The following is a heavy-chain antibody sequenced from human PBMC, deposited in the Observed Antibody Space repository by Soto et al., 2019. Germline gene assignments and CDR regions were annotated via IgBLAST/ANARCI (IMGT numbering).Heavy chain of an antibody. CDR1: GDSIISSDFY. V-gene: IGHV4-39*01. Sequence: QLQLQESGPGLVKPSETLSLTCTVSGDSIISSDFYWGWVRQPPGKGLEWIGSIFYLGSSYYNPSRKRRVTMSVDTSKNKVSLRLRSVTAADTALYFCARHSLALRKNNWFDPWGQGIMVTVSS. CDR2: IFYLGSS. J-gene: IGHJ5*02. CDR3: ARHSLALRKNNWFDP. D-gene: IGHD3-3*02.